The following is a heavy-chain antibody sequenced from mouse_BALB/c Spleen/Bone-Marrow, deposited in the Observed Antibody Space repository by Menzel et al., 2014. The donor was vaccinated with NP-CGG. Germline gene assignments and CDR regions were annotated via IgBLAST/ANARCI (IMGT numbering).Heavy chain of an antibody. Sequence: EVKLQESGGGLVQPGGSLKLSCAASGFDFSRYWMSWVRQAPGKGLEWIGEINPDSSTINYTPSLKDKFIISRDNAKNTLYLQMSKVRSEDTALYYCERLSYYGRFAYWGQGTLVTVSA. CDR1: GFDFSRYW. J-gene: IGHJ3*01. V-gene: IGHV4-1*02. D-gene: IGHD1-1*01. CDR2: INPDSSTI. CDR3: ERLSYYGRFAY.